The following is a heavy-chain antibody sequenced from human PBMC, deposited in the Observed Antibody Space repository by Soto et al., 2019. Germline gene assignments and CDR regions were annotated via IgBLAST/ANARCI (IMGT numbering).Heavy chain of an antibody. Sequence: ASVKGSCKASGYTFTSYGISWVRQAPGQGLEWMGWISAYNGNTNYAQKLQGRVTMTTDTSTSTAYMELRSLRSDDTAVYYCARDKQGSLWFGESTAEYFQHWGQGTLVTVSS. CDR3: ARDKQGSLWFGESTAEYFQH. V-gene: IGHV1-18*01. D-gene: IGHD3-10*01. CDR1: GYTFTSYG. J-gene: IGHJ1*01. CDR2: ISAYNGNT.